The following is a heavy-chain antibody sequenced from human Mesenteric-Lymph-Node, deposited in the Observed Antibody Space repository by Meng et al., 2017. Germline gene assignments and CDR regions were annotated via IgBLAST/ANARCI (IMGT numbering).Heavy chain of an antibody. V-gene: IGHV1-8*03. J-gene: IGHJ4*02. CDR3: ARDEDISAAGKLFGDY. Sequence: ASVKVSCKASGYSFTNYYIHWVRQATGQGLEWMGWMNPNSGNTGYAQKFQGRVTITRNTSISTAYMELSSLRSEDTAVYYCARDEDISAAGKLFGDYWGQGTLVTVSS. CDR2: MNPNSGNT. D-gene: IGHD6-13*01. CDR1: GYSFTNYY.